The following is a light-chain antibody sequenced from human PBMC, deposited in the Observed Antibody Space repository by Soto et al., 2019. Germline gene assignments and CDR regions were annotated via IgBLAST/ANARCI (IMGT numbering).Light chain of an antibody. CDR2: GAS. V-gene: IGKV3-15*01. CDR3: QRNNTWAPCWR. Sequence: EIVMTQSPATLSVSPGERATLSCRASQSVSSNLAWYQQKPGQAPRLLIYGASTRATGIPARFSGSGSGTEFTPTNSCHQSEVFAFCSCQRNNTWAPCWRCGQGPEEENK. CDR1: QSVSSN. J-gene: IGKJ1*01.